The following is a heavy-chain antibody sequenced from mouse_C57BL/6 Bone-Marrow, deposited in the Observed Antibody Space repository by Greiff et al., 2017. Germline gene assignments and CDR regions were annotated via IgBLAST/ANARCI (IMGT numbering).Heavy chain of an antibody. CDR1: GYAFSSSW. Sequence: VQLQQSGPELVKPGASVKISCKASGYAFSSSWMNWVKQRPGKGLEWIGRIYPGDGDTNYNGKFKGKATLTADKSSSTAYMQLSSLTSEDSAVYFCARGALYYYGSSFYAMDYWGQGTSVTVSS. CDR3: ARGALYYYGSSFYAMDY. CDR2: IYPGDGDT. J-gene: IGHJ4*01. V-gene: IGHV1-82*01. D-gene: IGHD1-1*01.